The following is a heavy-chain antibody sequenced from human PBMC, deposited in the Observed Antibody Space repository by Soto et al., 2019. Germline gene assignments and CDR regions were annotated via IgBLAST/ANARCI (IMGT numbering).Heavy chain of an antibody. CDR2: ISTTSSSI. CDR3: ARKGVAFDY. V-gene: IGHV3-48*02. CDR1: GFTFSSYS. Sequence: GGSLRLSCAASGFTFSSYSMNWVRQAPGKGLEWISYISTTSSSIYYADSVRGRFTISRDNAKNSLFLQMNSLRDEDTAVYYCARKGVAFDYWGQGALVTVSS. D-gene: IGHD3-3*01. J-gene: IGHJ4*02.